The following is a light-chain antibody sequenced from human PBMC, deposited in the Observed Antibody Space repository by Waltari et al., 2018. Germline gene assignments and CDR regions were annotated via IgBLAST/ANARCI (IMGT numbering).Light chain of an antibody. CDR3: AAWDGSLKGVV. Sequence: QPVLTQSPPASGTPGQRVTISCSGGCSNIGINLLNWYQQFPGTAPRLLIYSVNQRPSGVPDRFSGSKSGTSASLAISGLQSEDEADYYCAAWDGSLKGVVFGGGTKLTVL. CDR1: CSNIGINL. J-gene: IGLJ2*01. V-gene: IGLV1-44*01. CDR2: SVN.